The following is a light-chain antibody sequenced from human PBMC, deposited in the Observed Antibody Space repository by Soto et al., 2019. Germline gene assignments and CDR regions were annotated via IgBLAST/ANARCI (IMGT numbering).Light chain of an antibody. CDR1: QSISGW. CDR3: QQSYSTPPVT. Sequence: ITMTQSPSTLSAYVGDRVTINCRASQSISGWLAWYQQKPGKAPNLLIYETSSLESGVPSRFSGSGSGTDFTLTISSLQPEDFATYYCQQSYSTPPVTFGPGTKVD. J-gene: IGKJ3*01. CDR2: ETS. V-gene: IGKV1-5*03.